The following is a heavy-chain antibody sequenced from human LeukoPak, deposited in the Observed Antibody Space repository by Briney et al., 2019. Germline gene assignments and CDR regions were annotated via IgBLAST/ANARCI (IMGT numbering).Heavy chain of an antibody. CDR3: ARDHVKLGSSFHPFDAFDV. J-gene: IGHJ3*01. CDR2: INTNTGNP. D-gene: IGHD2-2*01. Sequence: ASVKVSCKASGYTFTSYAMNWVRQAPGQGLEWMGRINTNTGNPTYAQGFTGRFVFSLDTSVSTAYLQISSLKAEDTAVYYCARDHVKLGSSFHPFDAFDVWGQGTLVTVSS. V-gene: IGHV7-4-1*02. CDR1: GYTFTSYA.